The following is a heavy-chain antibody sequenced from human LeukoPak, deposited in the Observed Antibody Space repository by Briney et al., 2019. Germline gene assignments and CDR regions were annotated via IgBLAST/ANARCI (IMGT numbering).Heavy chain of an antibody. J-gene: IGHJ4*02. CDR1: GYTFTGYY. CDR3: ARGLAAAGAVDY. Sequence: ASVKVSCKASGYTFTGYYMHWVRQAPGQGLEWMGWINPNSGGTNYAEKFQGRVTMTRDTSISTAYMELSRLRSDDTAVYYCARGLAAAGAVDYWGQGTLVTVSS. V-gene: IGHV1-2*02. CDR2: INPNSGGT. D-gene: IGHD6-13*01.